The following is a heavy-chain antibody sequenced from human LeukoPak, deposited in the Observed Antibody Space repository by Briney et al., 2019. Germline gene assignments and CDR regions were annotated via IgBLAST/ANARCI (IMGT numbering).Heavy chain of an antibody. CDR2: ISYSGST. CDR3: ARSHGLY. Sequence: PSETLSLTCTVPGGSFSGYLWSWIRQPPWQGLEWIGYISYSGSTNYNPSLKSRVTIPLDTSKNQFSLKLSSVTAADTAVYYCARSHGLYWGRGTLVTVSS. J-gene: IGHJ4*02. CDR1: GGSFSGYL. V-gene: IGHV4-59*01.